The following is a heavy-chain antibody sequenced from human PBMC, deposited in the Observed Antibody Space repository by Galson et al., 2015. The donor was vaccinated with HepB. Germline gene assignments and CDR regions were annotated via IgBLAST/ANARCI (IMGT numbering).Heavy chain of an antibody. J-gene: IGHJ5*02. Sequence: SVKVSCKAAGYTFTGYYMHWVRQAPGQGLEWMGWINPNSGGTNYAQKFQGRVTMTRDTSISTAYMELSRLRSDDTAVYYCAREIAAAGSNWFDPWGQGTLVTVSS. CDR3: AREIAAAGSNWFDP. V-gene: IGHV1-2*02. D-gene: IGHD6-13*01. CDR1: GYTFTGYY. CDR2: INPNSGGT.